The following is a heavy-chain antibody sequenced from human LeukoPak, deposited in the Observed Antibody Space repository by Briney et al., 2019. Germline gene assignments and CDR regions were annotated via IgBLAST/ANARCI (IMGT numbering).Heavy chain of an antibody. CDR1: GFTFSDYY. Sequence: PGGSLRLSCAASGFTFSDYYMSWIRQAPGKGLEWVSYISSSSSYTNYADSVKGRFTISRDNAKNSLYLQMNSLRAEGTAVYYCARDGDYYDSSGYYYVGYFDLWGRGTLVTVSS. CDR2: ISSSSSYT. J-gene: IGHJ2*01. V-gene: IGHV3-11*05. D-gene: IGHD3-22*01. CDR3: ARDGDYYDSSGYYYVGYFDL.